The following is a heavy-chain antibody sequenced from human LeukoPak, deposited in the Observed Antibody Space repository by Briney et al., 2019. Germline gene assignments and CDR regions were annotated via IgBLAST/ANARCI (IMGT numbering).Heavy chain of an antibody. D-gene: IGHD2-2*01. V-gene: IGHV1-18*01. J-gene: IGHJ6*02. CDR3: ARVLSKEYQLLSLPRRRYYYGMDV. CDR1: GYTFTSYG. CDR2: ISAYNGNT. Sequence: GASVKVSCKASGYTFTSYGISWVRQAPGQGLEWMGWISAYNGNTNYAQKLQGRVTMTTDTSTSTAYMELRSLRSDDTAVYYCARVLSKEYQLLSLPRRRYYYGMDVWGQGTTVTVSS.